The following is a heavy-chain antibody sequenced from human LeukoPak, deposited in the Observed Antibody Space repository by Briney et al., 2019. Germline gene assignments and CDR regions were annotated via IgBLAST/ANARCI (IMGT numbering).Heavy chain of an antibody. D-gene: IGHD2-2*01. CDR3: ALRDAPCSSTSCYRTPYYYMDV. CDR1: GGTFSSYA. V-gene: IGHV1-69*05. CDR2: IIPIFGTA. Sequence: SVKVSCKASGGTFSSYAISWMRQAPGQGLEWMGGIIPIFGTANYAQKFQGRVTITTDESTSTAYMELSSLRSEDTAVYYCALRDAPCSSTSCYRTPYYYMDVWGKGTTVTVSS. J-gene: IGHJ6*03.